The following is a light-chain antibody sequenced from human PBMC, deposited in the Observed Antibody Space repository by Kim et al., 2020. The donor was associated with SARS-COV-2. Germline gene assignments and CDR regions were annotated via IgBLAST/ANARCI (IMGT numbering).Light chain of an antibody. CDR1: QSVDSD. CDR3: QQYNDWPS. J-gene: IGKJ2*01. CDR2: AAS. Sequence: LALSPGERAPLSCSASQSVDSDLAWYQQRFGQAPRLLIYAASPRATGTPARFSGSGSGTEFTLTITSLQSEDFAVYFCQQYNDWPSFGQGTKLEI. V-gene: IGKV3-15*01.